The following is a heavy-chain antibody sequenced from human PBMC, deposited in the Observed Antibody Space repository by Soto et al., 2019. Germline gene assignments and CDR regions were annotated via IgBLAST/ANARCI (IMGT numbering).Heavy chain of an antibody. J-gene: IGHJ6*03. CDR3: ARGLIRQPRPTHSYYYYMDV. D-gene: IGHD3-16*01. Sequence: SETLSLTCTVSGGSISSGGYYWSWIRQHPGKGLEWIGYIYYSGSTYYNPSLKSRVTISVDTSKNQFSLKLSSVTAADTAVYYCARGLIRQPRPTHSYYYYMDVWGKGTTVTVSS. V-gene: IGHV4-31*03. CDR2: IYYSGST. CDR1: GGSISSGGYY.